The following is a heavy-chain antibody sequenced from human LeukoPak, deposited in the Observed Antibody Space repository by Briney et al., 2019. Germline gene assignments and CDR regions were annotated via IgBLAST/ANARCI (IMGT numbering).Heavy chain of an antibody. V-gene: IGHV7-4-1*02. J-gene: IGHJ4*02. Sequence: ASVKVSCTASGYTFTNYAMNWVRQAPGQGLEWMGWIHPSTGNPTYAQGFTGRFVFSLDTSVSTTYLQIRSLKAEDTAVYYCARAFQSLGGLSLPDFWGQGTLVTVSS. CDR3: ARAFQSLGGLSLPDF. D-gene: IGHD3-16*02. CDR1: GYTFTNYA. CDR2: IHPSTGNP.